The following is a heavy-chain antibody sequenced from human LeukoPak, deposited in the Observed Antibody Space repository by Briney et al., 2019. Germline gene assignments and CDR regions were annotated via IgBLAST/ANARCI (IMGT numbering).Heavy chain of an antibody. CDR1: GFTFSSYW. CDR3: AKDRIVGATAGAFDI. Sequence: GGSLRLSCAASGFTFSSYWMSWVRQAPGKGLEWVANIKQDGSEKYYVDSVKGRFTISRDNAKNSLYLQMNSLRAEDTAVYYCAKDRIVGATAGAFDIWGQGTMVTVSS. D-gene: IGHD1-26*01. V-gene: IGHV3-7*03. J-gene: IGHJ3*02. CDR2: IKQDGSEK.